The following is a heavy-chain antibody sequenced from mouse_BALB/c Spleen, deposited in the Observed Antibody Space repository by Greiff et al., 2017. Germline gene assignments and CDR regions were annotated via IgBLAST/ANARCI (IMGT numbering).Heavy chain of an antibody. CDR1: GDSITSGY. CDR2: ISYSGST. J-gene: IGHJ4*01. V-gene: IGHV3-8*02. D-gene: IGHD2-14*01. CDR3: ARKDYRYDYYAMDY. Sequence: EVQLVESGPSLVKPSQTLSLTCSVTGDSITSGYWNWIRKFPGNKLEYMGYISYSGSTYYNPSLKSRISITRDTSKNQYYLQLNSVTTEDTATYYCARKDYRYDYYAMDYWGQGTSVTVSS.